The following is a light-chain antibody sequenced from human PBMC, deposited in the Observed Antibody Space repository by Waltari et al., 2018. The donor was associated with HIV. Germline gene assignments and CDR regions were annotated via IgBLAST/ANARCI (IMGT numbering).Light chain of an antibody. J-gene: IGLJ2*01. Sequence: QSALTQPPSASGSLGQSVTISCFGSSSDIEAYDSVSWFQQLPQNAPNLVLYEVTKRPSGVPDRFSGSRSGNTAFLTVSGLQPNDTAAYFCSSYGDNNWVLFGGGTNLTVL. V-gene: IGLV2-8*01. CDR2: EVT. CDR1: SSDIEAYDS. CDR3: SSYGDNNWVL.